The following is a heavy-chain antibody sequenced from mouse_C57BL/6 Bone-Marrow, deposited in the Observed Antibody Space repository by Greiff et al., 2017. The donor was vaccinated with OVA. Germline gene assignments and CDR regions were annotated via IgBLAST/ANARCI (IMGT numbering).Heavy chain of an antibody. J-gene: IGHJ4*01. Sequence: EVHLVESEGGLVQPGSSMKLSCTASGFTFSDYYMAWVRQVPEKGLEWVANINYDGSSTYYLDSLKSRFIISRDNAKNILYLQMSSLKSEDTATYYCARKIYYDYDEGWAMDYWGQGTSVTVSS. CDR2: INYDGSST. V-gene: IGHV5-16*01. CDR1: GFTFSDYY. CDR3: ARKIYYDYDEGWAMDY. D-gene: IGHD2-4*01.